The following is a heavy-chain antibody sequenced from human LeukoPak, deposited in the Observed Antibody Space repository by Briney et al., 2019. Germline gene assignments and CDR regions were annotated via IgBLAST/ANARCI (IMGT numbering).Heavy chain of an antibody. V-gene: IGHV4-34*11. CDR3: TREVEGYSYASGRFLHFDP. CDR2: IYYSGST. J-gene: IGHJ5*02. CDR1: GGSFSGYY. Sequence: PSETLSLTCAVYGGSFSGYYWSWIRQPPGKGLEWNGSIYYSGSTYNNRSLKRRLTISIDTSKNQFSLRLSSVTAADTAVYYCTREVEGYSYASGRFLHFDPWGQGTLVTVSS. D-gene: IGHD3-10*01.